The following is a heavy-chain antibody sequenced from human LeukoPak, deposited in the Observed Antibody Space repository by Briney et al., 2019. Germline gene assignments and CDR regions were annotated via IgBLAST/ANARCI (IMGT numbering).Heavy chain of an antibody. CDR1: GGSISSGGYS. CDR2: IYHSGST. D-gene: IGHD6-6*01. Sequence: NSSETLSLTCAVSGGSISSGGYSWSWIRQPPGKGLEWIGYIYHSGSTYYNPSLKSRVTISVDRSKNQFSLKLSSVTAADTAVYYCARDSGEYSSLGYFDYWGQGTLVTVSS. V-gene: IGHV4-30-2*01. J-gene: IGHJ4*02. CDR3: ARDSGEYSSLGYFDY.